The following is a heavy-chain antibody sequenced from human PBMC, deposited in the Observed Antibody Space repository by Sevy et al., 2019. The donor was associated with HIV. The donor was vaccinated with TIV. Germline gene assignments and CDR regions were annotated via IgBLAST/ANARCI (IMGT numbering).Heavy chain of an antibody. Sequence: ASVKVSCSTSGYTFSVHYIYWVRQAVGQGLEWMGWINPNTGDTNFSPKFQGRVTMTRDSSINTAYMELSRLTSADTAVYFCARLRYSDPSGQYYGGGADYFDYWGQGTLVTASS. D-gene: IGHD3-22*01. CDR2: INPNTGDT. V-gene: IGHV1-2*02. J-gene: IGHJ4*02. CDR3: ARLRYSDPSGQYYGGGADYFDY. CDR1: GYTFSVHY.